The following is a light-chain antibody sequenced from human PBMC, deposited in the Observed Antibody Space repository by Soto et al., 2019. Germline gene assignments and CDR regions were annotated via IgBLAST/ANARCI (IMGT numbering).Light chain of an antibody. CDR3: NSYVGSNNYV. J-gene: IGLJ1*01. V-gene: IGLV2-8*01. Sequence: VLTQPPSASGSPGQSVTISCIGTASDIGRYNYVSWYQHHPGKAPKLIIYEVTKRPSGVPDRFPGSKSGNTASLTVSGLQADDEADYYCNSYVGSNNYVFGTGTKVTVL. CDR2: EVT. CDR1: ASDIGRYNY.